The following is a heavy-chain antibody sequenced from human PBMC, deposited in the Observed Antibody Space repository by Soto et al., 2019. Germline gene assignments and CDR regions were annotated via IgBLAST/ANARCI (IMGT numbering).Heavy chain of an antibody. Sequence: GGSLRLSCAASGFTFSSYGMHWVRQAPGKGLEWVAVISYDGSNKYYADSVKGRFTISRDNSKNTLYLQMNSLRAEDTAVYYCAKDRSIFGVVITYYSDYWGQGTLVTVSS. CDR1: GFTFSSYG. J-gene: IGHJ4*02. D-gene: IGHD3-3*01. CDR2: ISYDGSNK. CDR3: AKDRSIFGVVITYYSDY. V-gene: IGHV3-30*18.